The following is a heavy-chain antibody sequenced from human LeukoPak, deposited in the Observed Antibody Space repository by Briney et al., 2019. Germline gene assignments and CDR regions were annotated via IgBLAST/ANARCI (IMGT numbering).Heavy chain of an antibody. CDR3: AKDGYNYDSSGHFDY. CDR1: GFTFSTYA. Sequence: PGGSLRLSCAASGFTFSTYAMHWVRQPPGKGLEWASAISGSGGATYHADADSVKGRFIISRDNSKNTLYLQINSLRVEDTAVYYCAKDGYNYDSSGHFDYWGQGTLVTVSS. V-gene: IGHV3-23*01. D-gene: IGHD3-22*01. J-gene: IGHJ4*02. CDR2: ISGSGGAT.